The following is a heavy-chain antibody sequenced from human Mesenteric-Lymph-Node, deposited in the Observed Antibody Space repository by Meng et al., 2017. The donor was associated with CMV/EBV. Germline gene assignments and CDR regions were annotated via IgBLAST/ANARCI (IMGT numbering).Heavy chain of an antibody. Sequence: GGSLRLSCEGSGFSLNNYEMNWVRQAPGKGLEWVAVISYDGSNKYYADSVKGRFTISRDNSKNTLYLQMNSLRAEDTAVYYCAKSGGDFWSGYLDYWGQGTLVTVSS. CDR2: ISYDGSNK. CDR1: GFSLNNYE. J-gene: IGHJ4*02. V-gene: IGHV3-30*18. D-gene: IGHD3-3*01. CDR3: AKSGGDFWSGYLDY.